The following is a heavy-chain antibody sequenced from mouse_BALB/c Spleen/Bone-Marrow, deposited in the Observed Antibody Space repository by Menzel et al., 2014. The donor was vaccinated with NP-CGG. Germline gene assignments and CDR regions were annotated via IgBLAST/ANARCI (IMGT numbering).Heavy chain of an antibody. V-gene: IGHV4-1*02. CDR2: INPDSNTI. Sequence: EVQLQQSGGGLVQPGGSLKLSCAASGFDFSRYWMSWVRQAPGKGLEWIGEINPDSNTINYTPSLKDKFIISRDNAKNTLYPQMSKVRSEDTALYYCARLGYYGSFAYWGQGTLVTVSA. D-gene: IGHD1-2*01. CDR3: ARLGYYGSFAY. J-gene: IGHJ3*01. CDR1: GFDFSRYW.